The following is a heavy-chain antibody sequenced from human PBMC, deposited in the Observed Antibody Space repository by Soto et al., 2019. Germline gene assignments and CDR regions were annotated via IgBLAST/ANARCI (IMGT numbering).Heavy chain of an antibody. CDR2: IYYSGDT. CDR1: GGSISSCY. CDR3: ESRSEYHYGWGKYYGLDV. J-gene: IGHJ6*02. V-gene: IGHV4-59*01. D-gene: IGHD3-10*01. Sequence: SETLSLTCTVSGGSISSCYWSWIRQPPGKGLECIGYIYYSGDTNYNPSLTSRVTISVDTSKXQFSLKLRSLTAADTAVYYSESRSEYHYGWGKYYGLDVRSQGTTVTVSS.